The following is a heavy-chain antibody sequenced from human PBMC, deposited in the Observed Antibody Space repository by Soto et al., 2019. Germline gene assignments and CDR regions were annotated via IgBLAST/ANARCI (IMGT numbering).Heavy chain of an antibody. J-gene: IGHJ4*02. CDR2: ISAYNGNT. Sequence: VKVSCKASGYTFTSYYMHWVRQAPGQGLEWMGWISAYNGNTNYAQKLQGRVTMTTDTSTSTAYMELRRLRSDDTAVYYCARVGGARRYYDLGYWGKGTLVTVSS. D-gene: IGHD3-22*01. CDR1: GYTFTSYY. CDR3: ARVGGARRYYDLGY. V-gene: IGHV1-18*04.